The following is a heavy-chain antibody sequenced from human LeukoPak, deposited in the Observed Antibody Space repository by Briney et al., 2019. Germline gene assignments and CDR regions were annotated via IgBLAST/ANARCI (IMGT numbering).Heavy chain of an antibody. D-gene: IGHD3-10*01. CDR1: GYTFTSYG. CDR3: ARNLYGSGSYYPVDY. CDR2: ISAYNGNT. Sequence: ASVKVSCKASGYTFTSYGISWVRQAPGQGLEWMGWISAYNGNTDYAQKLQGRVTMTTDTSTSTAYMELRSLRSDDTAVYYCARNLYGSGSYYPVDYWGQGTLVTVSS. V-gene: IGHV1-18*01. J-gene: IGHJ4*02.